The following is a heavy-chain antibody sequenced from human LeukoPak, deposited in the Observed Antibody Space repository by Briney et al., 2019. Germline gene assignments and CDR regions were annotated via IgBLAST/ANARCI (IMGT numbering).Heavy chain of an antibody. D-gene: IGHD3-10*01. CDR1: GGSISGYY. J-gene: IGHJ4*02. CDR2: IYYSGST. Sequence: KPSETLFLTCTASGGSISGYYWSWIRQPPGKGLEWIGYIYYSGSTNYNPSLKSRVTISVDTSKNQFSLRLSSVTAADTAVYYCARDTVRGDADYWGQGTLVTVS. V-gene: IGHV4-59*01. CDR3: ARDTVRGDADY.